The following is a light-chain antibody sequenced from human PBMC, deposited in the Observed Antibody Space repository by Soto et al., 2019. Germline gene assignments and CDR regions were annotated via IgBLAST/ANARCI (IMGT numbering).Light chain of an antibody. CDR1: QSVSSIY. V-gene: IGKV3-20*01. CDR3: QQYGLSPRT. CDR2: GGS. Sequence: IVLTQSPATLSLSPVERATLSGRASQSVSSIYLAWYQQKPGQAPRLLIYGGSSRATGIPDRFSGSGSGTDFTLTISRLEPEDFAVYYCQQYGLSPRTFGQGTKVDI. J-gene: IGKJ1*01.